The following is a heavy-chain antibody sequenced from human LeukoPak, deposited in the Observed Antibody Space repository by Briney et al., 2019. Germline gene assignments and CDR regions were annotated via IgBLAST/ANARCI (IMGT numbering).Heavy chain of an antibody. Sequence: GESLRLSCAASGFTFSSYGMHWVRQAPGKGLEWVAVISYDGSNKYYADSVKGRFTISRDNSKNTLYLQMNSLRAEDTAVYYCAKDPGYCSSTSCSHYYYYGMDVWGQGTTVTVSS. CDR1: GFTFSSYG. D-gene: IGHD2-2*01. CDR3: AKDPGYCSSTSCSHYYYYGMDV. V-gene: IGHV3-30*18. J-gene: IGHJ6*02. CDR2: ISYDGSNK.